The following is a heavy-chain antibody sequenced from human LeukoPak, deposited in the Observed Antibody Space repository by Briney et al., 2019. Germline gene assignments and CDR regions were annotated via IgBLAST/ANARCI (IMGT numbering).Heavy chain of an antibody. CDR2: ISYDGSNK. J-gene: IGHJ4*02. V-gene: IGHV3-30*18. Sequence: PGRSLRLSCAASGFTFSSYGMPWVRQAPGKGLEWVAVISYDGSNKYYADSVKGRFTISRDNAKNSLYLQMNSLRSEDTALYYCAKDKNPYGDRLFDYWGQGTLVTVSS. D-gene: IGHD4-17*01. CDR3: AKDKNPYGDRLFDY. CDR1: GFTFSSYG.